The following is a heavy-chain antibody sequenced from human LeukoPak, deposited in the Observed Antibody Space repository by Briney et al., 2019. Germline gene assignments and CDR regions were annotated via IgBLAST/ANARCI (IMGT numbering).Heavy chain of an antibody. CDR3: ARRTSGWYGIDY. V-gene: IGHV4-4*03. CDR2: IYHSGST. D-gene: IGHD6-19*01. J-gene: IGHJ4*02. Sequence: PPGTLSLTCVVSGGSISSSNSWSWVRQPPGKGLEWIGEIYHSGSTNYNPSLKSRVTMSVDKSKNQFSLNLSSVTAADMAVYYCARRTSGWYGIDYWGQGTLVTVSS. CDR1: GGSISSSNS.